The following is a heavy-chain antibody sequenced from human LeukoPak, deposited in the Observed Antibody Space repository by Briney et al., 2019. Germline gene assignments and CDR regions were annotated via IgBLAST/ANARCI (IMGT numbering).Heavy chain of an antibody. Sequence: GGSLRLSCAASGFTFSSSVMTWVRQAPGKGLEWVSTISGSGGTTYYADSVKGRFTISRDNSKNTLYLEMDSLRAEDTAVYYCARSSDYFTYFGLWGRGSLVAVSS. V-gene: IGHV3-23*01. CDR2: ISGSGGTT. J-gene: IGHJ2*01. CDR3: ARSSDYFTYFGL. D-gene: IGHD2/OR15-2a*01. CDR1: GFTFSSSV.